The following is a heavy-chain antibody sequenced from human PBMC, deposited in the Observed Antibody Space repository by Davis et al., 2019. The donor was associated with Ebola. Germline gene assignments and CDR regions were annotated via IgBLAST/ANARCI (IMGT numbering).Heavy chain of an antibody. D-gene: IGHD3-22*01. CDR1: GFTFSSYA. CDR3: ARATSYYDDSSGYYYDAFDI. V-gene: IGHV3-23*01. Sequence: PGGSLRLSCAASGFTFSSYALSWVRQAPGKGLEWVSAISGSGGSTYYADSVKGRFTISRDNAKNSLYLQMNSLRAEDTAVYYCARATSYYDDSSGYYYDAFDIWGQGTMVTVSS. CDR2: ISGSGGST. J-gene: IGHJ3*02.